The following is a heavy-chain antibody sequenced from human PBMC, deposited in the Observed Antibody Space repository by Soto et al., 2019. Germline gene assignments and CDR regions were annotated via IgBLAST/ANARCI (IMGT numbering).Heavy chain of an antibody. CDR3: TRGPRPSSFGTGAV. D-gene: IGHD2-2*01. J-gene: IGHJ4*02. CDR1: GFTFSSFE. CDR2: IGRSGETI. V-gene: IGHV3-48*03. Sequence: GGSLRLSCVGSGFTFSSFEMNWVRQTPGKGLEWLSYIGRSGETIYYADSVKGRFTISRDNAKSSLFLQMNGLRGEDTAVYFCTRGPRPSSFGTGAVWGRGALVTVSS.